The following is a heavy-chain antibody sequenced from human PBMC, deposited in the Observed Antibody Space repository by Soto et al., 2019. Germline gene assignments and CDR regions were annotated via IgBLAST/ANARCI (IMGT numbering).Heavy chain of an antibody. CDR1: GGSISSGGYY. J-gene: IGHJ4*02. D-gene: IGHD3-10*01. Sequence: LCGGSISSGGYYWSWIRQHPGKGLEWIGYIYYSGSTYYNPSLKSRVTISVDTSKNQFSLKLSSVTAADTAVYYCARVLRSSGLHDYWGQGTLVTVSS. V-gene: IGHV4-31*02. CDR2: IYYSGST. CDR3: ARVLRSSGLHDY.